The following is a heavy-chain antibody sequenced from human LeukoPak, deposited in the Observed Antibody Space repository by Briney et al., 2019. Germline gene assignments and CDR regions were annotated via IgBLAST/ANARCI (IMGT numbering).Heavy chain of an antibody. Sequence: SETLSLTCAVYGGSFSGYYWSWIRQPPGKGLEWIGEINNSGSTNYKPSLKSRVTISGDTSKNQFSLKLSSVTAADTAVYYCARGDCSYAGCYHIGAFDIWGQGTMVTVSS. CDR2: INNSGST. V-gene: IGHV4-34*01. CDR3: ARGDCSYAGCYHIGAFDI. D-gene: IGHD2-15*01. CDR1: GGSFSGYY. J-gene: IGHJ3*02.